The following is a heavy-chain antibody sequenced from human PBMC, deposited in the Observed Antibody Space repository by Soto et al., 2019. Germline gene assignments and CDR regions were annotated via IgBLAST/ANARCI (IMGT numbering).Heavy chain of an antibody. CDR3: ARGREDFHAGSGPRWMWLAP. CDR1: GGSISNGDYA. Sequence: SETLSLTCSVSGGSISNGDYAWSWVRKPPGKALESIGYIHHSGITYYDPSLTRRLSLSVDRSKNQFSLKLRSVNTADTAVYFCARGREDFHAGSGPRWMWLAPWGQGTLVTVSS. J-gene: IGHJ5*02. D-gene: IGHD3-3*01. CDR2: IHHSGIT. V-gene: IGHV4-30-2*01.